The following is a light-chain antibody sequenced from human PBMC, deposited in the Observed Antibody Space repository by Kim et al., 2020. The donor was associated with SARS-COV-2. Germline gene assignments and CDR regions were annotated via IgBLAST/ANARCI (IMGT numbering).Light chain of an antibody. J-gene: IGKJ5*01. CDR2: DAT. CDR1: QSVGSF. CDR3: QQRSDWPIT. Sequence: EIVLTQSPATLSLSPGERATLSCRASQSVGSFLPWYQQKAGQAPRLVIYDATKRATGIPARFSGSGSGTDFTLTISSLEPEDSAVYYCQQRSDWPITFGQGTRLEIK. V-gene: IGKV3-11*01.